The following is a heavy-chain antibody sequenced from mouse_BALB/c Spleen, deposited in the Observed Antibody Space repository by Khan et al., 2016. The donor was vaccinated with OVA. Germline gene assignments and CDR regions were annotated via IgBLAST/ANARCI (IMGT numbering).Heavy chain of an antibody. Sequence: QVQLKQSGPGLVQPTQSLSITCTVSGFSLTTYGVHWVRQSPGKGLEWLGVIWSGGSTDYNAVFISRLSISKDNSKSQVFFKMNSLQADDTARYYWGRKSYRYDFAYWGQGTLVTVSA. CDR1: GFSLTTYG. CDR2: IWSGGST. CDR3: GRKSYRYDFAY. J-gene: IGHJ3*01. V-gene: IGHV2-4-1*01. D-gene: IGHD2-14*01.